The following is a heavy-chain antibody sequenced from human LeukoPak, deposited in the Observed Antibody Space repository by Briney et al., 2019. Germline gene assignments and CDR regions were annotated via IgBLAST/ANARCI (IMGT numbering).Heavy chain of an antibody. V-gene: IGHV3-23*01. Sequence: PGGSLRLSCAASGFTFSNSAMSWVRQAPGKGLEWVSVISGSGGNTYYADSVKGRFTISRDNSKNTLYLQMNSLRAEDTAVYYCAKQNPIAAAGGYFDYWGQGTLVTVSS. J-gene: IGHJ4*02. CDR1: GFTFSNSA. D-gene: IGHD6-13*01. CDR2: ISGSGGNT. CDR3: AKQNPIAAAGGYFDY.